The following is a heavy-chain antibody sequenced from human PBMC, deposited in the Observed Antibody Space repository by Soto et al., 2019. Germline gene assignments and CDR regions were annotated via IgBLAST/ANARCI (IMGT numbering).Heavy chain of an antibody. V-gene: IGHV1-3*01. CDR1: GYTFTSYG. CDR3: ARDQVEGFGVSKGWFDP. J-gene: IGHJ5*02. Sequence: ASVKVSCKASGYTFTSYGIHWVRQAPGQRLEWMGWINAANGDTKYSPKFQGRVTITRDTSASTAYMELSSLRSEDTAVYYCARDQVEGFGVSKGWFDPWGQGTLVTVSS. CDR2: INAANGDT. D-gene: IGHD3-10*01.